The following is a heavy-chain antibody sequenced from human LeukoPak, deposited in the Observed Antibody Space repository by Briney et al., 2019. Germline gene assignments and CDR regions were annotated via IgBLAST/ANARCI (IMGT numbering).Heavy chain of an antibody. J-gene: IGHJ4*02. CDR3: ARVPLRFLEPFDY. Sequence: SQTLSLTCAVYGGSFSTYYRSWIRQCPGRGLEWSAEINHRGDTNYNPSVKSRVTISVDTSKNQFSLKVRSLTAADTAVYYCARVPLRFLEPFDYWGQGTLVTVSS. V-gene: IGHV4-34*01. CDR2: INHRGDT. D-gene: IGHD3-3*01. CDR1: GGSFSTYY.